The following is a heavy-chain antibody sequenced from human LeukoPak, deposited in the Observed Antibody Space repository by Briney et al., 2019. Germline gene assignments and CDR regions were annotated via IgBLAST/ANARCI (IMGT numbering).Heavy chain of an antibody. V-gene: IGHV4-4*09. Sequence: SETLSLTFTVSGGSISSYYWRWIRQPPGKGLEWIGNIYTSGSTNYNPSLKSRVTISVDTSKNQFSLKLSSVTAADTAVYYCAGLVVSYYYYMDVWGKGTTVTVSS. CDR2: IYTSGST. D-gene: IGHD3-22*01. CDR3: AGLVVSYYYYMDV. CDR1: GGSISSYY. J-gene: IGHJ6*03.